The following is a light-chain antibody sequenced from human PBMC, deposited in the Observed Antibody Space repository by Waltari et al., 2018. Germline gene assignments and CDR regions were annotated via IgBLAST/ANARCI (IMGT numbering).Light chain of an antibody. CDR2: EVS. Sequence: QSALTQPASVYGSPGQSITISCTGTSSDIGGYNYASWYQQHPGKAPKLMIYEVSNRPSGVSNRFSGSKSGNTASLTISGLQAEDEADYHCSSYTGSNSVIFGGGTKLTVL. J-gene: IGLJ2*01. V-gene: IGLV2-14*01. CDR3: SSYTGSNSVI. CDR1: SSDIGGYNY.